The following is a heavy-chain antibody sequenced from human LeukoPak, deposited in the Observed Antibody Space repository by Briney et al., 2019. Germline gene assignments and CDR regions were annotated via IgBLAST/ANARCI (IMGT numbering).Heavy chain of an antibody. Sequence: GGSLRLSCAASGFTFRSYGMSWVRQAPGKGLQWVSAISGGGGGTYYADSVKGRFTISRDNSRNTLYLQMNSLRPEDTAVYYCAKAEGGGFNSNFDYWGQGTLVTVSS. CDR1: GFTFRSYG. J-gene: IGHJ4*02. V-gene: IGHV3-23*01. D-gene: IGHD5-24*01. CDR3: AKAEGGGFNSNFDY. CDR2: ISGGGGGT.